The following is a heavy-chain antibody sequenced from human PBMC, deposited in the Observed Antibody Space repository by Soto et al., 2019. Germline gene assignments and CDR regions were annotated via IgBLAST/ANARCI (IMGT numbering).Heavy chain of an antibody. Sequence: QVQLVESGGGVVQPGRSLSLSCAAYGFTFRSYGMHWVRQAPGKGLEWVAVISDDGSNKYYADSVKGRFIISRANSKNTLYMQMNILRAEDTAVYYCANERVDYCSGGICYLGLPYYYGMDVWVHETTDTV. J-gene: IGHJ6*02. CDR3: ANERVDYCSGGICYLGLPYYYGMDV. V-gene: IGHV3-30*18. D-gene: IGHD2-15*01. CDR2: ISDDGSNK. CDR1: GFTFRSYG.